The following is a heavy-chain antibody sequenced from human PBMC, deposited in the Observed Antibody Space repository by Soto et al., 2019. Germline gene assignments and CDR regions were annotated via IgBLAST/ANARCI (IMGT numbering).Heavy chain of an antibody. Sequence: QVQLQESGPGLVKPSWTLSRTCAVSGGSISSSNWWSWVRQHPGKGLEWIGEIYHSGSTNYKPSLKSRVTLSVDKSKNQFSLKRRAVTAVDTAGYYCARATDSAPFDYWGLGALVTVSS. CDR2: IYHSGST. D-gene: IGHD1-26*01. V-gene: IGHV4-4*02. J-gene: IGHJ4*02. CDR3: ARATDSAPFDY. CDR1: GGSISSSNW.